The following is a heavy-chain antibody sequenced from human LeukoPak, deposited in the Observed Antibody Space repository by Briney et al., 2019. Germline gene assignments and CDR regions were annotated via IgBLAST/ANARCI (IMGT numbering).Heavy chain of an antibody. D-gene: IGHD3-9*01. V-gene: IGHV3-23*01. CDR2: ISTNGGST. J-gene: IGHJ6*02. Sequence: PGGSLRLSCAASGFTFSSYAMSWVRQAPGKGLEWVSGISTNGGSTYYADSVKGRLTISRDNSKNTLYLQMNSLRVEDTAVYYCARDIDFMDVWGQGTTVTVSS. CDR1: GFTFSSYA. CDR3: ARDIDFMDV.